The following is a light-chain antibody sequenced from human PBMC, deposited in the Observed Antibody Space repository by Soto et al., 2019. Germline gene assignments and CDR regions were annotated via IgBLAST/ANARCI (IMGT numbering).Light chain of an antibody. V-gene: IGLV1-47*01. CDR3: EACDDSLSGRVL. CDR1: SSNIGSNY. CDR2: RNN. Sequence: QSVLTQPPSASGTPGQTVTISCSGSSSNIGSNYVDWYQLLPGTAPKLLIYRNNQRPSGVPDRFSCSKSGTSASLAVSGLRSEDEADDYCEACDDSLSGRVLFGGGTKLTVL. J-gene: IGLJ2*01.